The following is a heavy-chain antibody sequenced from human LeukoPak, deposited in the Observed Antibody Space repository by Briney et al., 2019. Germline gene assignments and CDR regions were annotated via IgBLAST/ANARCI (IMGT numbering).Heavy chain of an antibody. CDR2: INPNSGGT. D-gene: IGHD1-26*01. J-gene: IGHJ4*02. Sequence: ASVKVSCKASGYTFTGYYMHWVRQAPGQELEWMGWINPNSGGTNYAQKFQGRVTMTRDTSISTAYMELSRLRSDDTAVYYCAREGVGATGAVDYWGQGTLVTVSS. CDR3: AREGVGATGAVDY. CDR1: GYTFTGYY. V-gene: IGHV1-2*02.